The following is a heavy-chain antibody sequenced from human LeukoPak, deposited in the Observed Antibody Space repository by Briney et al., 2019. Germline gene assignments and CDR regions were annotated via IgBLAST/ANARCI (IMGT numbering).Heavy chain of an antibody. V-gene: IGHV3-48*03. CDR2: ISSSGSTI. D-gene: IGHD3-10*01. CDR3: ARGCLRGPTNYYMDV. CDR1: GFTFSSYE. J-gene: IGHJ6*03. Sequence: GGSLRLSCAASGFTFSSYEMNWVRQAPGKGLEWVSYISSSGSTIYYADSVKGRFTISRDNAKNSLYLQMNSLRAEDTAVYYCARGCLRGPTNYYMDVWGKGTTVTVSS.